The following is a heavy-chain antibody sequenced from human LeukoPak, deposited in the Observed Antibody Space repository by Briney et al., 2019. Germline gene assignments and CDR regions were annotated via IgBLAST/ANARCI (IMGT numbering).Heavy chain of an antibody. Sequence: ASVKVSCKASGGTFSSYAISWVRQAPGQGLEWMGGIIPIFGTANYAQKFQGRVTITADESTSTAYMELSSLRSEDTAVYYCARDASGYSSGWSTGGWFDPWGQGTLVTVSS. CDR2: IIPIFGTA. D-gene: IGHD6-19*01. CDR3: ARDASGYSSGWSTGGWFDP. CDR1: GGTFSSYA. J-gene: IGHJ5*02. V-gene: IGHV1-69*13.